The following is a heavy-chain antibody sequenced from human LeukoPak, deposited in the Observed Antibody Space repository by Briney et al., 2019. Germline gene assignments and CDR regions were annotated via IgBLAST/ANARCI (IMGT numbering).Heavy chain of an antibody. V-gene: IGHV3-21*01. CDR1: GFSFSTYE. J-gene: IGHJ6*03. D-gene: IGHD5-18*01. CDR2: ISSSSSSYI. CDR3: ARDRAGTAMPMISYYYYYMDV. Sequence: GGSLRLSCEASGFSFSTYEMNWVRQAPGKGLEWVSSISSSSSSYIYYADSVKGRFTISRDNAKNSLYLQMNSLRAEDTAVYYCARDRAGTAMPMISYYYYYMDVWGKGTTVTVSS.